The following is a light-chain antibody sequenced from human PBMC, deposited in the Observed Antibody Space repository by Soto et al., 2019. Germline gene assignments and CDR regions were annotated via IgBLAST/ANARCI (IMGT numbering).Light chain of an antibody. CDR3: QQYGSSPGT. CDR2: GAS. Sequence: EIVLTQSPGTLSLSPGERATLSCRASQTFSSNYLAWYQQKPGQAPRLLIYGASSRATGIPDRFSGSGSGTDFTLTLSRLEPEDFAVYYCQQYGSSPGTFGQGTKVDIX. J-gene: IGKJ1*01. CDR1: QTFSSNY. V-gene: IGKV3-20*01.